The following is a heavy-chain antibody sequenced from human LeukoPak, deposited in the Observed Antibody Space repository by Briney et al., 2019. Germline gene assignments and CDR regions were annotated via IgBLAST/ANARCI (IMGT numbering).Heavy chain of an antibody. V-gene: IGHV3-53*01. CDR1: GFTVSNNY. D-gene: IGHD2-21*01. CDR3: VRNSGELGA. J-gene: IGHJ5*02. Sequence: GSLRLSCSASGFTVSNNYMSWVRRAAGKGLEWVALIYSAGGTYYADSVKGRFTISRDNSKNTLHLQMNSLRAEDTAVYYCVRNSGELGAWGQGTLVTVSS. CDR2: IYSAGGT.